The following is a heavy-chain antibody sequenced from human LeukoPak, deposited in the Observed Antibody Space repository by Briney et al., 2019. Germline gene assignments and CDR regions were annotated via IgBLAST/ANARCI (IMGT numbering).Heavy chain of an antibody. CDR2: ISAYNGNT. CDR3: ARRSGREWLHDYYYYMDV. Sequence: ASVKVSCKASGYTFTSYGISWVRQAPGQGLEWMGWISAYNGNTNYAQKLQGRVTMTTDTSTSTAYMELRSLRSDDTAVYYCARRSGREWLHDYYYYMDVWGKGTTVTVSS. D-gene: IGHD3-10*01. J-gene: IGHJ6*03. CDR1: GYTFTSYG. V-gene: IGHV1-18*01.